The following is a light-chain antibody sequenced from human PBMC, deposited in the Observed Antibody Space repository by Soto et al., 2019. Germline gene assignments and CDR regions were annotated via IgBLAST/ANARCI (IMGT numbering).Light chain of an antibody. CDR3: PSYSGASVSYV. CDR2: EVN. V-gene: IGLV2-23*02. CDR1: SSDVGTFNL. J-gene: IGLJ1*01. Sequence: QSALTQPASVSGSPGQSITISCTGTSSDVGTFNLVSWYQQHPGKAPKLLIFEVNNRPSGVSIRFSGSKSGNTASLTISGLQAEDEADYYCPSYSGASVSYVFGTGTKLTVL.